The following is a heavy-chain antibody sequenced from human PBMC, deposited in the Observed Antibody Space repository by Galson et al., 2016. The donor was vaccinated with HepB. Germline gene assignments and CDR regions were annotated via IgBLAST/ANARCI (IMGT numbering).Heavy chain of an antibody. CDR2: ISAYNGNT. CDR3: ARDPRKIRYQLLEIYYYYYAMNV. D-gene: IGHD2-2*01. J-gene: IGHJ6*02. V-gene: IGHV1-18*01. Sequence: SVKVSCKASGYTFTTYGISWVRRAPGQGLEWMGWISAYNGNTNYAQKLQGRVTMTTDTSTSTAYMELRSLRSDDTAVYYCARDPRKIRYQLLEIYYYYYAMNVWGQGTTVTVSS. CDR1: GYTFTTYG.